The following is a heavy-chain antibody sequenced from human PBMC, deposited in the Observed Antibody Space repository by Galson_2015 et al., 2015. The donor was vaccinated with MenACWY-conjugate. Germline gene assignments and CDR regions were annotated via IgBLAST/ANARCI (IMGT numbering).Heavy chain of an antibody. CDR2: ISITSSTI. CDR1: GFTLSSYS. Sequence: SLRLSCAASGFTLSSYSMNWIRQAPGKGLEWVAYISITSSTIYYADSVKGRFTISRDNAKNSLYLQMNSLRAEDTAVYYCARGPLMTLGLTWFDPWGQGTLVTVSS. D-gene: IGHD4/OR15-4a*01. J-gene: IGHJ5*02. V-gene: IGHV3-48*01. CDR3: ARGPLMTLGLTWFDP.